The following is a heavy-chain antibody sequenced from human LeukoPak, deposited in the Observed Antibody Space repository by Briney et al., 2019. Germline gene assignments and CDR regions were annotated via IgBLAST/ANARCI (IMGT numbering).Heavy chain of an antibody. J-gene: IGHJ6*03. V-gene: IGHV1-18*01. CDR2: ISAYNGNT. Sequence: ASVKVSCKASGYTFTSYGISWVRQAPGQGLEWMGWISAYNGNTNYAQKLQGRVTMTTDTSTSTTYMELRSLRSDDTAVYYCARGVVVLRFLEWLPSDFYMDVWGKGTTVTVSS. CDR3: ARGVVVLRFLEWLPSDFYMDV. D-gene: IGHD3-3*01. CDR1: GYTFTSYG.